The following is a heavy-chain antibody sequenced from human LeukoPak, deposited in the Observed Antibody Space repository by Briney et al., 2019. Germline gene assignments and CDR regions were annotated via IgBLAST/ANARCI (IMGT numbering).Heavy chain of an antibody. D-gene: IGHD2-21*01. Sequence: PGGSLRLSCAASGFTFSSYEFNRVRQAPGMGLEWISYISDSGAAKYYAESVRGRFSVSRDNAKNSVYLQMDSLRVEDTAVYYCAQETADCGGDCYDSWGQGTLVTVSS. CDR1: GFTFSSYE. CDR3: AQETADCGGDCYDS. CDR2: ISDSGAAK. J-gene: IGHJ4*02. V-gene: IGHV3-48*03.